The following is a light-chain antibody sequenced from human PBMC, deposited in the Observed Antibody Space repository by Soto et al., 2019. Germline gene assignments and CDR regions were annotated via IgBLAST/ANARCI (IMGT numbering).Light chain of an antibody. CDR3: QQYNSGYT. CDR2: GAS. CDR1: QSVSSK. V-gene: IGKV3-15*01. Sequence: EIVMTQSPVALSVSPGERATLSCRASQSVSSKLAWYQQKPGQAPRLLIYGASTRATGISARFSGSGSGTEFTLTISSLQPEDFAVYYCQQYNSGYTFGQGTKLEI. J-gene: IGKJ2*01.